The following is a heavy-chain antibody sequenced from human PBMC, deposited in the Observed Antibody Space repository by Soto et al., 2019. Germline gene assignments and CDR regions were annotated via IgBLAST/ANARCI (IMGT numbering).Heavy chain of an antibody. CDR2: ISGSGGST. CDR1: GFTFSSYA. CDR3: RKGNKPVATKSHSFDY. V-gene: IGHV3-23*01. D-gene: IGHD5-12*01. Sequence: EVQLLESGGGLVQPGGSLRLSCAASGFTFSSYAMSWVRQAPGKGLEWVSAISGSGGSTYYADSVKGRFTISRDNSKKPLYRQMNSLRAEETAVNNCRKGNKPVATKSHSFDYWGKGTLAPVSP. J-gene: IGHJ4*02.